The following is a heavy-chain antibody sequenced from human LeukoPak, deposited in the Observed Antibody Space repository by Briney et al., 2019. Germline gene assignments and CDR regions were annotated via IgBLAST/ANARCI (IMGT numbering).Heavy chain of an antibody. CDR1: GGTFSSYA. V-gene: IGHV1-69*05. J-gene: IGHJ4*02. Sequence: SVKVSCKASGGTFSSYAISWVRQAPGQGLEWMGRIIPIFGTANYAQKFQGRVTITTDESTSTAYMELSSLRSEDTAVYYCARLHSGWYQLGDYWGQGTLVTASS. D-gene: IGHD6-19*01. CDR3: ARLHSGWYQLGDY. CDR2: IIPIFGTA.